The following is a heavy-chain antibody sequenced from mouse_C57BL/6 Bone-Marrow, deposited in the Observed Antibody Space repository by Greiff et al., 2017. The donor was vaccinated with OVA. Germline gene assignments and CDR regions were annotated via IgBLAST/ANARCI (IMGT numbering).Heavy chain of an antibody. CDR2: IYHGDGDT. V-gene: IGHV1-80*01. Sequence: VQLQQSGAELVKPGASVKISCKASGYAFSSYWMNWVKQRPGKGLEWIGQIYHGDGDTNYNGKFKGTATLTADKSSRTAYMQLSSLTSEDSAVYFCARGDGNYNYYAMDYWGQGTSVTVSS. J-gene: IGHJ4*01. D-gene: IGHD2-1*01. CDR1: GYAFSSYW. CDR3: ARGDGNYNYYAMDY.